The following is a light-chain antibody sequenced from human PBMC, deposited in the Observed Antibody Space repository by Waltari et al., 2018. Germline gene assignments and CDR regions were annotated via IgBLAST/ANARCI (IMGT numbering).Light chain of an antibody. V-gene: IGLV1-51*02. CDR2: EDN. CDR1: SSNIGSNR. CDR3: GTWDSSLTAGV. Sequence: QSVLTQPPSVSAAPGQKVTISCPGSSSNIGSNRVSWYQQFPGTAPKLLIYEDNRRPSGTPDRFSGSKSGTSATLDITGLQTGDEADYYCGTWDSSLTAGVFGGGTKLTVL. J-gene: IGLJ2*01.